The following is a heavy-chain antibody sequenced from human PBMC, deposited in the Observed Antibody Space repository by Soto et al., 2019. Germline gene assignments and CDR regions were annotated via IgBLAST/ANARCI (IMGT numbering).Heavy chain of an antibody. CDR1: GFIFSRYG. D-gene: IGHD6-6*01. CDR2: TWYDGSNK. CDR3: AREGGGKIVEYSSSTPFDF. V-gene: IGHV3-33*01. J-gene: IGHJ4*02. Sequence: ESVGGVVQPGRSLRLSCAASGFIFSRYGMHWVRQAPGKGLEWVAVTWYDGSNKYYADSVKGRFTISRDNSKNTVYLQMNRLRVEDTAVYYCAREGGGKIVEYSSSTPFDFWGQGTLVTVSS.